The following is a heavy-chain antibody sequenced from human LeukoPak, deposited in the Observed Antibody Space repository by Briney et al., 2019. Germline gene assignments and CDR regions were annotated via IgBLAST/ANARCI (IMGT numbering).Heavy chain of an antibody. CDR2: ISYDGSNK. CDR1: GFTFSSYG. CDR3: AKDLRKGVAVAGN. Sequence: GGSLRLSCAASGFTFSSYGMHWVRQAPGKGLEWVAVISYDGSNKYYADSVKGRFTISRDNSKNTLYLQMNSLRAEDTAVYYCAKDLRKGVAVAGNWGQGTLVTVSS. D-gene: IGHD6-19*01. J-gene: IGHJ4*02. V-gene: IGHV3-30*18.